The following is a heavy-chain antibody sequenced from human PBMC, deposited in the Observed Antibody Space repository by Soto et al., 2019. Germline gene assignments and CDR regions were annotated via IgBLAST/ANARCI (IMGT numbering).Heavy chain of an antibody. D-gene: IGHD1-26*01. CDR1: GYPFSAYY. Sequence: ASVKVSCKTSGYPFSAYYVHWSRLAPGRGFQWLGWINPSNEITTFSEFFQGRITMTRDTSTNTVHMELNMLTSDDTAVYYCMRGGWGDSTIDYWGQGTQVTVSS. CDR2: INPSNEIT. CDR3: MRGGWGDSTIDY. J-gene: IGHJ4*02. V-gene: IGHV1-2*02.